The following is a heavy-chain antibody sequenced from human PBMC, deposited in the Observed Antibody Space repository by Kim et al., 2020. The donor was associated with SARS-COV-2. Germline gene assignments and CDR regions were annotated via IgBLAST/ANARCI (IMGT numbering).Heavy chain of an antibody. CDR2: INAGNVNT. CDR3: AAPQLLAAAGIYYYYGMDV. J-gene: IGHJ6*02. D-gene: IGHD6-13*01. Sequence: ASVKVSCKASGYTFTSYAMHWVRQAPGQRLEWMGWINAGNVNTKYSQKFQGRVTITRDTSASTAYMELSSLRSEDTAVYYCAAPQLLAAAGIYYYYGMDVWGQGTTVTVSS. V-gene: IGHV1-3*01. CDR1: GYTFTSYA.